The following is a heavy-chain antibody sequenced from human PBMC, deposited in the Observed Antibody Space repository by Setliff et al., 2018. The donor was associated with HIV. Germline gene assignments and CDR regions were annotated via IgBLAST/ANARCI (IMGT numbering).Heavy chain of an antibody. J-gene: IGHJ4*02. CDR1: GFTFSTYW. V-gene: IGHV3-74*01. CDR3: ARDTGGYYEFWSGPR. CDR2: INADGSRT. D-gene: IGHD3-3*01. Sequence: GGSLSLSCAASGFTFSTYWMHWVRQSPGEGLVWVSRINADGSRTDYADSVKGRFTISRDNAKNTSYLLMNSLRVEDSAAYYCARDTGGYYEFWSGPRRGQGTLVTVSS.